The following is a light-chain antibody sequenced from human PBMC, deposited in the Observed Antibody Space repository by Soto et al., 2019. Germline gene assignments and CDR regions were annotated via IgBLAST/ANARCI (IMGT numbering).Light chain of an antibody. J-gene: IGKJ1*01. V-gene: IGKV3-20*01. CDR3: QQYSDSPPT. CDR1: QSISRNY. CDR2: GAS. Sequence: EIVLTQSPGTLSLSPGERATLSCRASQSISRNYLGWYQQNPGQAPRLLIYGASDRATGIPDRFSGSGSGTDFTLTIDRLEPEDFAMYYCQQYSDSPPTFGQGTKVDIK.